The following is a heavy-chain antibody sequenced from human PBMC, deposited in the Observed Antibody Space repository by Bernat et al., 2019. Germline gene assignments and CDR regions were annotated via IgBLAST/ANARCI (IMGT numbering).Heavy chain of an antibody. J-gene: IGHJ4*02. CDR2: IYSGGST. D-gene: IGHD6-25*01. CDR3: ARESKRPYYFDY. V-gene: IGHV3-66*02. CDR1: GFTVSSNY. Sequence: EVQLVESGGGLVQPGGSLRLSCAASGFTVSSNYMSWVRQAPGKGLEWVSVIYSGGSTYYADSVKGRFTISRDNSKYTLYLQMNSLRAEDTAVYYCARESKRPYYFDYWGQGTLVTVSS.